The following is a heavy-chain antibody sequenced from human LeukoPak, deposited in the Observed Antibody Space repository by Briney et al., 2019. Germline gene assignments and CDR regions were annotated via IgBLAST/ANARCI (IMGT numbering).Heavy chain of an antibody. CDR2: INPNSGGT. D-gene: IGHD6-13*01. Sequence: GASVKVSCKASGYTFTGYYMHWVRQAPGQGLEWMGGINPNSGGTNYAQKFQGRVTMTRDTSISTAYMELSRLRSDDTAVYYCARDIWVGIAAAPAYWGQGTLVTVSS. J-gene: IGHJ4*02. CDR1: GYTFTGYY. CDR3: ARDIWVGIAAAPAY. V-gene: IGHV1-2*02.